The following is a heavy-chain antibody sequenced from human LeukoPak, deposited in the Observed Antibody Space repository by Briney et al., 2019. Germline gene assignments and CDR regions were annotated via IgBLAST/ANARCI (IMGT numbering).Heavy chain of an antibody. J-gene: IGHJ5*02. D-gene: IGHD2-2*01. CDR2: MYYSGST. V-gene: IGHV4-39*01. CDR3: ASSTNGWKVGDWFDP. Sequence: SQTLSLTCTVSAGSTSSSTYYCGWIRQPPGKGLEWIGRMYYSGSTYYNSSLKTRVTMFVDTSTNQFSLKLISVTAADTAVYYCASSTNGWKVGDWFDPWGQGTLVTVSS. CDR1: AGSTSSSTYY.